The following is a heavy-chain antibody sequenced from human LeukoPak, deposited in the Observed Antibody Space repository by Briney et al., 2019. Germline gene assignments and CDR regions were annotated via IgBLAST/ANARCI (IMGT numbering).Heavy chain of an antibody. J-gene: IGHJ6*03. CDR2: INHSGST. Sequence: SETLSLTCAVYGGSSSGYYWSWIRQPPGKGLEWIGEINHSGSTNYNPSLKSRVTISVDTSKNQFSLKLSSVTAADTAVYYCARGGGQRGPTVVTHQGGYYYYYMDVWGKGTTVTVSS. CDR3: ARGGGQRGPTVVTHQGGYYYYYMDV. V-gene: IGHV4-34*01. CDR1: GGSSSGYY. D-gene: IGHD4-23*01.